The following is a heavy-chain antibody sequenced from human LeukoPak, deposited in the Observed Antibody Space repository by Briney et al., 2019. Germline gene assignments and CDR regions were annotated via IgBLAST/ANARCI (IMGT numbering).Heavy chain of an antibody. CDR3: ARRGHHGSGWYFERDYFDY. D-gene: IGHD6-19*01. CDR2: ISYDGSNK. CDR1: GFTFSSYA. V-gene: IGHV3-30-3*01. J-gene: IGHJ4*02. Sequence: PGGSLRLSCAASGFTFSSYAMHWVRQAPGKGLEWVAVISYDGSNKYYADSVKGRFTISRDNSKNTLYLQLNSLRAEDTAVYYCARRGHHGSGWYFERDYFDYWGQGTLVTVSS.